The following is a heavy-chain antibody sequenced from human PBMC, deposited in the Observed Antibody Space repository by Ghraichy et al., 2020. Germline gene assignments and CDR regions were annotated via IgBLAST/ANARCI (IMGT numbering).Heavy chain of an antibody. CDR2: IFPGDSGA. D-gene: IGHD2-2*01. Sequence: ESLNISCEASGYFFINFWIAWVRQMPGKGLEWVGMIFPGDSGARYSPSFQGQVTLSVDKSINTAYLQWSSLRASDTAMYFCARRDSSNYPNYKYYSMDVWGQGTTVTVSS. J-gene: IGHJ6*02. CDR3: ARRDSSNYPNYKYYSMDV. V-gene: IGHV5-51*01. CDR1: GYFFINFW.